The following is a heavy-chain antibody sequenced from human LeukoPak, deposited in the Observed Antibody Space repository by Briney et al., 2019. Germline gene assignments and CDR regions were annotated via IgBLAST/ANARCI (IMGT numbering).Heavy chain of an antibody. CDR1: GFTFSDYY. CDR2: ISSSSSYT. J-gene: IGHJ3*02. V-gene: IGHV3-11*05. CDR3: ARDLTRAFDI. D-gene: IGHD1-1*01. Sequence: PGGSLRLSCAASGFTFSDYYMSCMRGAPGKGLEYVSYISSSSSYTHYADSVKGRLTLSRDNAKNSLYLQMNSLRAEDTAVYYCARDLTRAFDIWGQGTMVTVSS.